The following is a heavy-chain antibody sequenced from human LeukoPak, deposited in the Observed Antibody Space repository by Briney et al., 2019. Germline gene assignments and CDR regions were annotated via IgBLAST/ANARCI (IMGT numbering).Heavy chain of an antibody. Sequence: ASVKVSRKASVYTFNSYDINWVRQATGQGLEWMRWMNPNSGNTGYAQKFQGRVAITRNTSISTAYMELSSLRSEDTAVYYCAREAQSGSDAFDIWGQGTMVTVSS. V-gene: IGHV1-8*03. J-gene: IGHJ3*02. D-gene: IGHD1-26*01. CDR2: MNPNSGNT. CDR1: VYTFNSYD. CDR3: AREAQSGSDAFDI.